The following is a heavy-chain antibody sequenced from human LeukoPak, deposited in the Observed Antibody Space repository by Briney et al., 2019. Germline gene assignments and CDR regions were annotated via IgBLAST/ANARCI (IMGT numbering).Heavy chain of an antibody. CDR3: AREGGFGVYDTDYYGMDV. J-gene: IGHJ6*02. CDR1: GYTFTSYA. D-gene: IGHD3-10*01. V-gene: IGHV1-3*01. Sequence: ASVTVSCKASGYTFTSYAMHWVRQAPGQRLEWMGWINAGNGNTKYSQKFQDRVTITRDTSASTAYMELSSLRSEDTAVYYCAREGGFGVYDTDYYGMDVWGQGTTVTVSS. CDR2: INAGNGNT.